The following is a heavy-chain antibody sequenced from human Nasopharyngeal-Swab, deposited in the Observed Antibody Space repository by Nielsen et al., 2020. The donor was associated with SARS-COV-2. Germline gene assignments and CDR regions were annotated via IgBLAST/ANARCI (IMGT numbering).Heavy chain of an antibody. V-gene: IGHV3-11*06. CDR2: ISSSSSYT. CDR1: GFTFSDYY. Sequence: GGSLRLSCAASGFTFSDYYMSWIRQAPGKGLEWVSNISSSSSYTNYVDSVKGRFTISRDNAKNSLYLQMNSLRAEDTAVYYCVKEIAAASGPFDAFDIWGQGTIVTVSS. J-gene: IGHJ3*02. CDR3: VKEIAAASGPFDAFDI. D-gene: IGHD6-13*01.